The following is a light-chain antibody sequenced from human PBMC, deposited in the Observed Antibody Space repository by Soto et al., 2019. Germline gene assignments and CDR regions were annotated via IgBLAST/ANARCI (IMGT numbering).Light chain of an antibody. CDR2: AAS. V-gene: IGKV1-5*01. J-gene: IGKJ1*01. Sequence: DIQMTQSPSTLSASVGDRVTITCRASQSIRSWLAWYQQKPGKAPKLLIYAASSLQRGVPSRFSGSGSGTHFTLTITSLQPADSATYYCQQYNSYSATFGQGTKVDIK. CDR3: QQYNSYSAT. CDR1: QSIRSW.